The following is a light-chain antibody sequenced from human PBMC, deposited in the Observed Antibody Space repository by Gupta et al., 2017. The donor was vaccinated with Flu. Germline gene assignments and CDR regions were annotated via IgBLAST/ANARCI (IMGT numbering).Light chain of an antibody. CDR2: GAS. Sequence: VLTVSLGPLSSSPRERATLSCRASESVSSSYLAWYQQKPGQAPRLLIYGASSRATGIPDRFSGSGSGTDFTLTISRLEPEDFAVYYCQQYGSSPPTFGQGTRLEIK. J-gene: IGKJ5*01. V-gene: IGKV3-20*01. CDR3: QQYGSSPPT. CDR1: ESVSSSY.